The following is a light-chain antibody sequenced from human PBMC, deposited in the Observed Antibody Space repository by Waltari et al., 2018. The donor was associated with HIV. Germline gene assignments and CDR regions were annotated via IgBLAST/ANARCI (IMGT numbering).Light chain of an antibody. CDR2: EVS. V-gene: IGLV2-8*01. CDR3: SSYAGSNDLV. J-gene: IGLJ2*01. CDR1: SSDVGGYNY. Sequence: QSVLTQPPSASGSPGQSVTISCTGTSSDVGGYNYVSWYQKHQGKAPQRMIYEVSNRPSGVPDRFSGSKSGNTASLTVSGLQAEDEADYYCSSYAGSNDLVFGGGTKLTVL.